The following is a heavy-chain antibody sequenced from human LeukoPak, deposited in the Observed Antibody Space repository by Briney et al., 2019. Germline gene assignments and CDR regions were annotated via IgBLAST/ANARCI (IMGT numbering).Heavy chain of an antibody. CDR3: ARGRSKGQDFWSGYFDY. Sequence: ASVKVSCKASGYTFTGYCMHWVRQAPGQGLEWMGWINPKSGGTNYAQKFQGRVTMTRDTSISTTYMELSRLRSDDTAVYYCARGRSKGQDFWSGYFDYWGQGTLVTVSS. CDR1: GYTFTGYC. V-gene: IGHV1-2*02. CDR2: INPKSGGT. J-gene: IGHJ4*02. D-gene: IGHD3-3*01.